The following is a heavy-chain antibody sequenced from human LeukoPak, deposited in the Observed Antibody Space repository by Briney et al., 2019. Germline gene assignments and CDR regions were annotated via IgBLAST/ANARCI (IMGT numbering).Heavy chain of an antibody. D-gene: IGHD1-1*01. CDR2: INTNTGNP. V-gene: IGHV7-4-1*02. Sequence: ASVKVSCKASGYTFTTYAMNWVRQAPGQGLEWMGWINTNTGNPTYAQGFTGRFVFSLDTSVSTAYLQISSLKAEDTAVYYCATTHPPQYFQHWGQGTLVTVSS. CDR3: ATTHPPQYFQH. CDR1: GYTFTTYA. J-gene: IGHJ1*01.